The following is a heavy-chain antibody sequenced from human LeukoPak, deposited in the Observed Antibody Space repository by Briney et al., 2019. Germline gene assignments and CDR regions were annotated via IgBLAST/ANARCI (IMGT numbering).Heavy chain of an antibody. CDR3: ARDHHWDLQLRYFDWLSSGNWFDP. D-gene: IGHD3-9*01. CDR1: GYTFTSYY. V-gene: IGHV1-46*01. CDR2: INPSGGST. Sequence: ASVKVSCKASGYTFTSYYMHRVRQAPGQGLEWMGIINPSGGSTSYAQKFQGRVTMTRDTSTSTVYMELSSLRSEDTAVYYCARDHHWDLQLRYFDWLSSGNWFDPWGQGTLVTVSS. J-gene: IGHJ5*02.